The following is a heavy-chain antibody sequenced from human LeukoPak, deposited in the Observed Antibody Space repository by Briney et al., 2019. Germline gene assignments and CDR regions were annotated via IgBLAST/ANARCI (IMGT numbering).Heavy chain of an antibody. J-gene: IGHJ4*02. CDR2: IYYTGST. CDR3: ARHISCAATLD. D-gene: IGHD3-3*02. CDR1: GGSMRNYY. Sequence: SETLSLTCTVSGGSMRNYYGSWIRQPPGKGLEWIAYIYYTGSTYYNPSLKSRVTMSVDTSKNQFSLRLSAVTAADTAVYFCARHISCAATLDWGQGALVTVSS. V-gene: IGHV4-59*08.